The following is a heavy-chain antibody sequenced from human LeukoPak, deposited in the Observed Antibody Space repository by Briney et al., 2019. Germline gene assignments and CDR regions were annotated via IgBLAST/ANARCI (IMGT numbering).Heavy chain of an antibody. CDR1: GGSFSGYY. J-gene: IGHJ4*02. D-gene: IGHD3-10*01. CDR2: INHSGST. V-gene: IGHV4-34*01. Sequence: SETLSLTCAVYGGSFSGYYWSWIRQPPGKGLEWIGEINHSGSTNYNPSLKSRVTISVDTSKNQFSLKLSSVTAADTAAYYCARRRVRGVIMGPFDYRGQGTLVTVSS. CDR3: ARRRVRGVIMGPFDY.